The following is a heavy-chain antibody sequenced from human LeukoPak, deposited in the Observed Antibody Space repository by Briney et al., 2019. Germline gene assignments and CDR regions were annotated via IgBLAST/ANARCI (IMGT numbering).Heavy chain of an antibody. CDR3: ATVAGDF. D-gene: IGHD6-19*01. J-gene: IGHJ4*02. Sequence: PGGSLRLSCVASGFTFRDYWMNWNRQAPGKGLVWVSRINIDGRRRDYADSVKGRFTISRDNAKNTVYLQMHSLRAEDTALYYCATVAGDFWGQGTLVTVSS. CDR1: GFTFRDYW. CDR2: INIDGRRR. V-gene: IGHV3-74*01.